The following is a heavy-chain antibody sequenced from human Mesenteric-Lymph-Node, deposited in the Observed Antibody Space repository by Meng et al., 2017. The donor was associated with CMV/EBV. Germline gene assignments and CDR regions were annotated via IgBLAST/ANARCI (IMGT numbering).Heavy chain of an antibody. D-gene: IGHD3-3*01. CDR3: ARGEDDFWSGYYS. CDR2: IYYSGST. CDR1: GGSISSSSYY. V-gene: IGHV4-39*07. Sequence: SETLSLTCTVSGGSISSSSYYWGWIRQPPGKGLEWIGYIYYSGSTYYNPSLKSRVSISVDTSKNQFSLKLSSVTAADTAVYYCARGEDDFWSGYYSWGQGTLVTVSS. J-gene: IGHJ5*02.